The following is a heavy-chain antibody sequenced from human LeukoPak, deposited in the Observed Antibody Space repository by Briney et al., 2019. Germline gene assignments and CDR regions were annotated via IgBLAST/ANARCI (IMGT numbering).Heavy chain of an antibody. CDR3: ARDLLWFGELLPDNWFDP. V-gene: IGHV3-21*01. J-gene: IGHJ5*02. Sequence: GGSLRLSCAASGFTFSSYSMTWVRQAPGKGLEWVSSISSSSSYIYYADSVKGRFTISRDNAKNSLYLQMNSLRAEDTAVYYCARDLLWFGELLPDNWFDPWGQGTLVTVSS. CDR1: GFTFSSYS. D-gene: IGHD3-10*01. CDR2: ISSSSSYI.